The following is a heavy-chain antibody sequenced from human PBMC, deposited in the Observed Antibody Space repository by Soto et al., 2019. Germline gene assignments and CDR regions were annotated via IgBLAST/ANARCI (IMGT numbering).Heavy chain of an antibody. J-gene: IGHJ4*02. CDR2: ISGTSSYT. CDR3: ARAGYSYAFDY. D-gene: IGHD2-2*03. Sequence: GGSLRLSCATSGFSFVAYSMAWVRQAPGKGLEWVSSISGTSSYTYYADSVKARFTTSRDNAKTSLYLQMTGLRAEDTAVYYCARAGYSYAFDYWGQGTLVTVSS. CDR1: GFSFVAYS. V-gene: IGHV3-21*01.